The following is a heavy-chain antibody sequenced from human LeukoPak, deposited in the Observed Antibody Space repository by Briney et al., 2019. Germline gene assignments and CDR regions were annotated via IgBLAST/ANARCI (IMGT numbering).Heavy chain of an antibody. CDR3: ARVGYCSSTSCTDAFDI. Sequence: SETLSLTCAVSGGSISSSYWWSWVRQPPGKGLEWIGEIYHSGSTNYNPSLKSRVTISVDKSKNQFSLKLSSVTAADTAVYYCARVGYCSSTSCTDAFDIWGQGTMVTVSS. D-gene: IGHD2-2*01. V-gene: IGHV4-4*02. CDR1: GGSISSSYW. CDR2: IYHSGST. J-gene: IGHJ3*02.